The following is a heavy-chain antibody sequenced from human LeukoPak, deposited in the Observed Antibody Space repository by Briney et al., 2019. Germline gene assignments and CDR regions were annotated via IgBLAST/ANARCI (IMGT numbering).Heavy chain of an antibody. Sequence: GGSLRLFCAASGFTFSSYAMHWVRQAPGKGLEWVAVISYDGSNKYYADSVKGRFTISRDNSKNTLYLQMNSLRAEDTAVYYCAREHTVTILDYWGQGTLVTVSS. CDR3: AREHTVTILDY. V-gene: IGHV3-30-3*01. CDR1: GFTFSSYA. J-gene: IGHJ4*02. CDR2: ISYDGSNK. D-gene: IGHD4-17*01.